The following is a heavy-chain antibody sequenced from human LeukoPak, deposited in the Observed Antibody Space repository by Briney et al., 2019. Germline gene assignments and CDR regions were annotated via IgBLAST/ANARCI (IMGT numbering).Heavy chain of an antibody. CDR1: GYTFSSYW. CDR2: IDTDGRTT. J-gene: IGHJ4*02. V-gene: IGHV3-74*01. CDR3: ARDVAGARSY. Sequence: GGSLRLSCAASGYTFSSYWMHWVRQAPGKGLVWVSRIDTDGRTTDYADSVRGRFTIYRDNVQNTLYLQMNSLTADDTAAYYCARDVAGARSYWGQGALVTVSS. D-gene: IGHD3-10*01.